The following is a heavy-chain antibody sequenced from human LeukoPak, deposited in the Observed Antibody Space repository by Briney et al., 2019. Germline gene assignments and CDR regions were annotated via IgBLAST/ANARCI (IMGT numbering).Heavy chain of an antibody. CDR1: GYTFTSYG. Sequence: ASLKVSCKASGYTFTSYGISWLRQAPGQGLEWMGRINPYNANTNYAQKFQGRVTITADESTSTAYMELSSLRSEDTAVYYCAREYYDRDAFDIWGQGTMVTVSS. CDR3: AREYYDRDAFDI. J-gene: IGHJ3*02. V-gene: IGHV1-18*01. CDR2: INPYNANT. D-gene: IGHD3-3*01.